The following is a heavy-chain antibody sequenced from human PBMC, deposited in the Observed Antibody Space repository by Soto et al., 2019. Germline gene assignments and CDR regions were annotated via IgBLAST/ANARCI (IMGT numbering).Heavy chain of an antibody. CDR2: IYHSGST. V-gene: IGHV4-39*01. CDR1: GDSISSRSYY. J-gene: IGHJ4*02. CDR3: ARQRSSVVTQAYFDV. Sequence: SETLSLTCTVTGDSISSRSYYWGWIRQPPGKGLEWIGCIYHSGSTYNKPSLRGRGSLASDTSKDQCALKLKTVTAADTALYFCARQRSSVVTQAYFDVSGPGSLVTVSS. D-gene: IGHD2-21*02.